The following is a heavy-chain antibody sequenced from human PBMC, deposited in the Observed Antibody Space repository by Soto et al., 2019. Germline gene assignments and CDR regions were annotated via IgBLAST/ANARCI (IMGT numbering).Heavy chain of an antibody. D-gene: IGHD3-16*01. CDR3: ARRKPNLGEDSFDI. J-gene: IGHJ3*02. CDR2: INPNGGDS. CDR1: GYTFSSYY. V-gene: IGHV1-46*01. Sequence: GASVKVSCKTSGYTFSSYYIHWVRQAPGHGLEWMAIINPNGGDSSSPQKFQGRITVTSDTSTSTVYMDLSSLRSEDTAVYYCARRKPNLGEDSFDIWGQGTMVTASS.